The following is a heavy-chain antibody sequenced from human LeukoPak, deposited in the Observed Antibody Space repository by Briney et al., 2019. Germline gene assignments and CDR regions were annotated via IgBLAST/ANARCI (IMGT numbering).Heavy chain of an antibody. CDR1: GGTFSSYA. D-gene: IGHD2-21*01. J-gene: IGHJ4*02. V-gene: IGHV1-69*04. CDR2: LIPIFGIA. CDR3: AHSILSGDDY. Sequence: ASVKVSCKASGGTFSSYAISWVRQAPGQGLEWMGRLIPIFGIANYAQKFQGRVTITADKSTSKAYMELSSLRSEDTDVYYCAHSILSGDDYWGQGTLVTVSS.